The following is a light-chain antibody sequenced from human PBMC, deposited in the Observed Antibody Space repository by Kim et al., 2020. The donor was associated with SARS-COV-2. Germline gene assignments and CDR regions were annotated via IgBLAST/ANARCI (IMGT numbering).Light chain of an antibody. CDR2: GAS. J-gene: IGKJ4*01. Sequence: SPGERATLSCRASQCVSTSYLAWYQQKPGQAPRLLIYGASSRATGIPDRFSGSGSGTDFTFSISRLEPEDFAVYYCQQYGSSPLTFGGGTKVDIK. V-gene: IGKV3-20*01. CDR3: QQYGSSPLT. CDR1: QCVSTSY.